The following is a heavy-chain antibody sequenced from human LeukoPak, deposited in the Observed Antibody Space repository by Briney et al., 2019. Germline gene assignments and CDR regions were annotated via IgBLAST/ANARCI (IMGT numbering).Heavy chain of an antibody. D-gene: IGHD6-13*01. CDR3: AKDQEVRSSWYIAAEYFQH. J-gene: IGHJ1*01. CDR1: GFTFSSYA. V-gene: IGHV3-23*01. CDR2: ISGSGGST. Sequence: AGGSLRLSCAASGFTFSSYAMSWVRQAPGKGLEWVSAISGSGGSTYYADSVKGRFTISRDNSKNTLYLQMNSLRAEDTAVYYCAKDQEVRSSWYIAAEYFQHWGQGTLVTVSS.